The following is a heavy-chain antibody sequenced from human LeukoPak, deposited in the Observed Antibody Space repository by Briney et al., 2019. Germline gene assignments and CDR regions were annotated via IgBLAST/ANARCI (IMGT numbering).Heavy chain of an antibody. D-gene: IGHD3-16*01. V-gene: IGHV3-23*01. CDR1: GFTFSSYA. J-gene: IGHJ4*02. CDR3: AKDINWGVFYYFDY. Sequence: GGSLRLSCAASGFTFSSYAMSWVRQAPGKGLEWVSAISGSGGSTFYADSVKGRFTISRDSSRNTLYLQMNSLRAEDTAVYYCAKDINWGVFYYFDYWGQGTLVTVSS. CDR2: ISGSGGST.